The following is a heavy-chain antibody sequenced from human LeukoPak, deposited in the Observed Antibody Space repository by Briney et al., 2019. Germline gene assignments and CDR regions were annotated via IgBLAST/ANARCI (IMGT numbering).Heavy chain of an antibody. D-gene: IGHD5-18*01. CDR1: GFTFSTYA. V-gene: IGHV3-23*01. CDR3: VKDISQGYTYGFIEQDF. Sequence: PGGSLRLSCAASGFTFSTYAMSWVRQAPGKGLEWVSAISGDDGSTYYADSLKGRFTISRDNSKNTLYLQMNSLRAEDTAVYYCVKDISQGYTYGFIEQDFWGQGTPVTVSS. CDR2: ISGDDGST. J-gene: IGHJ4*02.